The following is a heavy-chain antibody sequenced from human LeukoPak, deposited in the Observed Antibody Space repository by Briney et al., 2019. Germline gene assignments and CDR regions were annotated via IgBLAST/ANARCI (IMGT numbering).Heavy chain of an antibody. J-gene: IGHJ4*02. D-gene: IGHD2-15*01. CDR2: IRSKAYGGTT. Sequence: SWVRQAPGKGLEWVGFIRSKAYGGTTEYAASVKGRFTISRDDSKSIAYLQMNSLKTEDTAVYYCARDPGYCSGGSCYSVLDYWGQGTLVTVSS. CDR3: ARDPGYCSGGSCYSVLDY. V-gene: IGHV3-49*02.